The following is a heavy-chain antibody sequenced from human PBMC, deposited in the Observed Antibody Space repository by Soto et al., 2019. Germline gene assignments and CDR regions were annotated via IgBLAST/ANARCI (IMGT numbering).Heavy chain of an antibody. D-gene: IGHD2-15*01. J-gene: IGHJ3*02. V-gene: IGHV1-46*01. Sequence: ASVKVSCKASGYTLTSYYMHWVRQAPGQGLEWMGIINPSGGSTSYAQKFQGRVTMTRDTSTSTVYMELSSLRSEDTAVYYSARQSVVAALRKLNAFDIWGQGTMVTVSS. CDR1: GYTLTSYY. CDR3: ARQSVVAALRKLNAFDI. CDR2: INPSGGST.